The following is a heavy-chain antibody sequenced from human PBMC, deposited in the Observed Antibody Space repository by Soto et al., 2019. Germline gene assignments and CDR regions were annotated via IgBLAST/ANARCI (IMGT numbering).Heavy chain of an antibody. Sequence: QVQLVQSGAEVKKPGSSVKVSCKASGGTFGSYAISWVRQAPGQGLEWMGGIIPIPGTANYAQKFQGRVTIAADESTRTGYMELSRLRSEDTAVYYCARSQGSSTSLEIYYYYYDGMDVWGQGTTVTVSS. J-gene: IGHJ6*02. CDR1: GGTFGSYA. V-gene: IGHV1-69*01. D-gene: IGHD2-2*01. CDR3: ARSQGSSTSLEIYYYYYDGMDV. CDR2: IIPIPGTA.